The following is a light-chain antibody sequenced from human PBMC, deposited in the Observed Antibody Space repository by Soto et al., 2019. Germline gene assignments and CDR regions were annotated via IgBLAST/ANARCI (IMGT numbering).Light chain of an antibody. CDR1: QSVSSY. CDR3: QQRSNWPSLT. Sequence: EIVVTLSPGTLSLSKGERATLSCRASQSVSSYLAWYQQKPGQAPRLLIYDASNRATGIPARFSGSGSGTDFTLTISSLEPEDFAVYYCQQRSNWPSLTFGGGTKVDI. V-gene: IGKV3-11*01. CDR2: DAS. J-gene: IGKJ4*01.